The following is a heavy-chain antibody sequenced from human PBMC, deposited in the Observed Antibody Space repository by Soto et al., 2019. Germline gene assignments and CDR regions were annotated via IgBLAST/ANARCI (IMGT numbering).Heavy chain of an antibody. J-gene: IGHJ6*02. CDR1: GFTVSSNY. Sequence: EVQLVESGGGLIQPGGSLRLSCAASGFTVSSNYMSWVRQAPGKGLEWVSVIYSGGSTYYADSVKGRFTISRDNSKNTLYLQMNSLRAAATAVYYCARPIVGATWNYYYGMDVWGPGTTVTVSS. CDR3: ARPIVGATWNYYYGMDV. CDR2: IYSGGST. V-gene: IGHV3-53*01. D-gene: IGHD1-26*01.